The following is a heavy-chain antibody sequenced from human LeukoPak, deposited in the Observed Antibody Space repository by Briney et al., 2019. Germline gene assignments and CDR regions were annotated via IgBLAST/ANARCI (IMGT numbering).Heavy chain of an antibody. Sequence: GGSLRLSCAASGFTFSSYSMIWARQSPGKGLVCVSSISSSSSYISYADSVKGRFTISRDNAKNSLYLQMNSLRAEDTAVYYCARDLSSGHYILPFDYWGQGTLVTVSS. CDR3: ARDLSSGHYILPFDY. CDR1: GFTFSSYS. D-gene: IGHD3-22*01. V-gene: IGHV3-21*01. CDR2: ISSSSSYI. J-gene: IGHJ4*02.